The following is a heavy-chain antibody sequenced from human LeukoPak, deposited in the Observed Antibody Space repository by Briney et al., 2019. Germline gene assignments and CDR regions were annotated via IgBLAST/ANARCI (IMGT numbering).Heavy chain of an antibody. CDR3: ARDGRLLWFGELPYYYYYMDV. Sequence: ASVKVSCTASGYTFTGYYMHWVRQAPGQGLEWMGWINPNSGGTNYAQKFQGRVTMTRDTSISTAYMELSRLRSDDTAVYYCARDGRLLWFGELPYYYYYMDVWGKGTTVTVSS. D-gene: IGHD3-10*01. V-gene: IGHV1-2*02. CDR1: GYTFTGYY. CDR2: INPNSGGT. J-gene: IGHJ6*03.